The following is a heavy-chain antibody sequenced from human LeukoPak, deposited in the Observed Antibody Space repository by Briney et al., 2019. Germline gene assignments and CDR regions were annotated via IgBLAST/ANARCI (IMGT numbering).Heavy chain of an antibody. D-gene: IGHD3-3*01. CDR3: AREGITIFGVVIRAYYFDY. CDR1: GGTFSSYA. J-gene: IGHJ4*02. V-gene: IGHV1-69*05. CDR2: IIPIFGTA. Sequence: SVKVSCKASGGTFSSYAISWVRQAPGQGLEWMGGIIPIFGTANYAQKFQGRVTITTDESTSTAYMELSSLRSEDTAVYYCAREGITIFGVVIRAYYFDYWGQGTLVTVSS.